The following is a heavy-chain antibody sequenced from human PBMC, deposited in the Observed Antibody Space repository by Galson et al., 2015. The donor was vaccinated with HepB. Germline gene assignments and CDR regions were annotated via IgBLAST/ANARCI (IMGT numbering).Heavy chain of an antibody. CDR1: GFTFSSYA. CDR3: AKDFGVVIMVLDY. D-gene: IGHD3-3*01. Sequence: SLRLSCAASGFTFSSYAMSWVRQAPGKGLEWVSAISGSGGSTYYADSVKGRFTISRDNSKNTLYLQMNSLRAEDTAVYYCAKDFGVVIMVLDYWGQGTLVTVSS. J-gene: IGHJ4*02. CDR2: ISGSGGST. V-gene: IGHV3-23*01.